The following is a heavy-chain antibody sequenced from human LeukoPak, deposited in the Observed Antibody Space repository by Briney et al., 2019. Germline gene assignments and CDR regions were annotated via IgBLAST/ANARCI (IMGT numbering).Heavy chain of an antibody. CDR1: GGSISSSSYY. V-gene: IGHV4-39*07. CDR3: ARSVIEYDSSGYYYAWYFDY. J-gene: IGHJ4*02. D-gene: IGHD3-22*01. Sequence: SETLSLTCTVSGGSISSSSYYWGWIRQPPGKGLEWIGSIYYSGSTYYNPSLKSRVTISVDTSKSQFSLKLSSVTAADTAVYYCARSVIEYDSSGYYYAWYFDYWGQGTLVTVSS. CDR2: IYYSGST.